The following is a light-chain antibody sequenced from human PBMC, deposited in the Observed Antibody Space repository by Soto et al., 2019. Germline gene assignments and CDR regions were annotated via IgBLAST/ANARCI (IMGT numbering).Light chain of an antibody. CDR2: GAY. Sequence: EILLTQSPGTLSLSRRERSTLXXRASQSVRNSYLAWYQQKPGQAPRLXXYGAYTRATGIPVRFSGSGSGTDFTLTISRLEPEDFAVYYCQQYGSSPPLTFGGGTKVDI. CDR1: QSVRNSY. J-gene: IGKJ4*01. CDR3: QQYGSSPPLT. V-gene: IGKV3-20*01.